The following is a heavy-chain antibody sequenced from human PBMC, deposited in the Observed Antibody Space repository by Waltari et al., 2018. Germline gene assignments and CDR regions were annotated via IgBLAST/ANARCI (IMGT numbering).Heavy chain of an antibody. CDR3: ARDRWGGSDPY. J-gene: IGHJ4*02. CDR2: ISSSGSTI. D-gene: IGHD1-26*01. CDR1: GFTFSSYE. Sequence: EVQLVESGGGLVQPGGSLRLSCAASGFTFSSYEMNWVRQAPGKGLEWVSYISSSGSTIYYADAVKGRFTISRDNAKNSVDLQMNSLRAEDTAVYYCARDRWGGSDPYWGQGTLVTVSS. V-gene: IGHV3-48*03.